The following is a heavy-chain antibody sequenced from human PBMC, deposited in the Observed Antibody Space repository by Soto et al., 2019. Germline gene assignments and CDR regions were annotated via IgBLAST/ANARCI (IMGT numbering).Heavy chain of an antibody. J-gene: IGHJ4*02. CDR3: VRMGVVIRPIFNS. CDR1: GGSISSSSYY. V-gene: IGHV4-39*01. D-gene: IGHD3-3*01. CDR2: IYYSGTT. Sequence: SETLSLTCDVAGGSISSSSYYWGWIRQPPGKGLEWIGTIYYSGTTNYNPSLKSRVTVSIDTSKNQFSLKLSSVTAADTAVYYCVRMGVVIRPIFNSWGQGTLVTVSS.